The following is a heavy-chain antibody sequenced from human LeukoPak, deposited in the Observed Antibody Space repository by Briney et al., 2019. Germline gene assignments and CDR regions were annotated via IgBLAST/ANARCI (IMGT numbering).Heavy chain of an antibody. Sequence: GGSLRLSCAASGFAVSSNYMSWVRQAPGKGLEWVSVIYSGGSTYYADSVKGRFTISRDNSKNTLYLQMNSLRAEDTAVYYCAKPKGSTFGYYGMDVWGQGTTVTVSS. CDR1: GFAVSSNY. V-gene: IGHV3-53*01. D-gene: IGHD2-2*01. CDR3: AKPKGSTFGYYGMDV. CDR2: IYSGGST. J-gene: IGHJ6*02.